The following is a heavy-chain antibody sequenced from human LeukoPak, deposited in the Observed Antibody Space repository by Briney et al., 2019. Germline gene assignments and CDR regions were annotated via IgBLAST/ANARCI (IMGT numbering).Heavy chain of an antibody. V-gene: IGHV4-34*01. CDR3: ARAPQNGMDV. CDR2: INHSGST. J-gene: IGHJ6*02. CDR1: GGSFSGYY. Sequence: SETLSLTCAVYGGSFSGYYWSWIRQPPGKGLEWIGEINHSGSTNYNPSLKSRVTISVDTSKNQFSLKLSSVTAAVTAVYYCARAPQNGMDVWGQGTTVTVSS.